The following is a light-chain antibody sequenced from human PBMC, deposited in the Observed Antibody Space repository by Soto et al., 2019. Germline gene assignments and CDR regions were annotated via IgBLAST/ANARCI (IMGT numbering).Light chain of an antibody. V-gene: IGKV3-20*01. CDR3: QQYGSSPYT. CDR2: GAS. J-gene: IGKJ2*01. CDR1: QSVSNNY. Sequence: EIVLTQSPGTLSLSPGERATLSCRASQSVSNNYLAWYQQKPGQAPRLLIYGASSRATGIPDSFSGGGSGTDFSLTISRLEPEDFAMYYCQQYGSSPYTFGQGTKVEIK.